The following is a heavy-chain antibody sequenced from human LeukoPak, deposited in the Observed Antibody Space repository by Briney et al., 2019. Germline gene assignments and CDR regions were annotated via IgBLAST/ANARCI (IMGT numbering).Heavy chain of an antibody. CDR3: ARYRNYYDSSGYYYVEYFQH. Sequence: ASVKVSCKASGYTFTGYYMHWVRQAPGQGLELMGLINPNSGGTNYAQKFQGRVTMTRDTSISTAYMELSRLSSDDTAVYYCARYRNYYDSSGYYYVEYFQHWGQGTLVTVSS. J-gene: IGHJ1*01. CDR2: INPNSGGT. D-gene: IGHD3-22*01. CDR1: GYTFTGYY. V-gene: IGHV1-2*02.